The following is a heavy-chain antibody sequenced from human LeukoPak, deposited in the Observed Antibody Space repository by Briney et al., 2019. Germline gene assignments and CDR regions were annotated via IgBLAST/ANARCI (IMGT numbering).Heavy chain of an antibody. V-gene: IGHV3-53*01. CDR3: ATRSLISPY. CDR1: GFAVSHNY. Sequence: PGKSLRLSCAASGFAVSHNYMSWVRQAPGKGLEWVSCIYSGGSTDYADSVKGRFTISRDNSRNTLYLQMNSLRAEDTAAYYCATRSLISPYWGQGTLVTVSS. J-gene: IGHJ4*02. CDR2: IYSGGST. D-gene: IGHD3-3*02.